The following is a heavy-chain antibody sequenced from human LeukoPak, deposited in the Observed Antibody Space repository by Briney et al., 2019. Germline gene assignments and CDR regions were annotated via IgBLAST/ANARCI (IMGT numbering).Heavy chain of an antibody. CDR2: IYYSGST. Sequence: SETLSLTCAVSGGSISSRNWWGWVRQPPGKGLEWIGYIYYSGSTNYNPSLKSRVTISVDTSKNQFSLKLSSVTAADTAVYYCARHLGATNYYDSSGYHRPLDYWGQGTLVTVSS. J-gene: IGHJ4*02. D-gene: IGHD3-22*01. CDR3: ARHLGATNYYDSSGYHRPLDY. CDR1: GGSISSRNW. V-gene: IGHV4-4*02.